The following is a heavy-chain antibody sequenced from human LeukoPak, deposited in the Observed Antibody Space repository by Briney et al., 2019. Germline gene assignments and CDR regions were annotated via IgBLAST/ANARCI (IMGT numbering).Heavy chain of an antibody. CDR3: AKPGGPGIAARGAFDL. CDR2: IRYDGSNK. V-gene: IGHV3-30*02. D-gene: IGHD6-25*01. CDR1: GFTFSSYD. J-gene: IGHJ3*01. Sequence: GASLRLSCAASGFTFSSYDMHWVRQAPGKGLEWVAFIRYDGSNKYYADSVKGRFTISRDNSKNTLYLQMDSLGADDTALYYCAKPGGPGIAARGAFDLWGQGTMVTVSS.